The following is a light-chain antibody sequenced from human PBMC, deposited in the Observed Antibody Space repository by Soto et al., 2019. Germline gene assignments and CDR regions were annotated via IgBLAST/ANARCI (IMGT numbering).Light chain of an antibody. CDR3: QQYNNWPWT. CDR2: GAS. J-gene: IGKJ1*01. Sequence: DIVLTQSPGTLSLSPVERATLSCRASQSVSSSYLAWYQQKPAQAPRLLIYGASNRATGIPDRFSGSGSGTEFTLTIRSLQSEDFAVYYCQQYNNWPWTFGQGTKVDI. V-gene: IGKV3D-15*01. CDR1: QSVSSSY.